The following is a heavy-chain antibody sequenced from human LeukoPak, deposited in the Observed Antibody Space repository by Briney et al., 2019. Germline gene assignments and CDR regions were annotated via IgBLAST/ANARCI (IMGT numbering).Heavy chain of an antibody. D-gene: IGHD3-16*01. CDR1: GDSFSSSSFS. J-gene: IGHJ4*02. CDR3: ARHNGGEVCDI. V-gene: IGHV4-39*01. CDR2: IYYSGST. Sequence: SETLSLTCTVSGDSFSSSSFSWGWIPQPQGKELEWIGNIYYSGSTYYNPSLKSRVTISVDTSKNQFSLKLSSVSAADTAVYYCARHNGGEVCDIWGQGTLVTVSS.